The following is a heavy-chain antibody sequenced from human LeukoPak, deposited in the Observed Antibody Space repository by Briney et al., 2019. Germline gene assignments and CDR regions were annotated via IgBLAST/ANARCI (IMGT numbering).Heavy chain of an antibody. J-gene: IGHJ5*02. V-gene: IGHV3-33*01. CDR3: ARDRGYSSSWYARLYNWFDP. Sequence: GRSLRLSCAASGFTFSSYGMHWVRQAPGKGLEWVAVIWYDGSNKYYADSVKGRFTISRDNSKDTLYLQMNSLRAEDTAVYYCARDRGYSSSWYARLYNWFDPWGQGTLVTVSS. D-gene: IGHD6-13*01. CDR1: GFTFSSYG. CDR2: IWYDGSNK.